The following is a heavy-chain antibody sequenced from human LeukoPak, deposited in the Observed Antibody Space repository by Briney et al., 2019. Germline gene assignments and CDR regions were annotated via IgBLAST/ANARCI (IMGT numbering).Heavy chain of an antibody. V-gene: IGHV3-21*01. J-gene: IGHJ4*02. CDR1: GFTFGSYS. D-gene: IGHD4-23*01. CDR3: ARDFYGGNPIHYFDY. Sequence: GGSLRLSCAASGFTFGSYSMNWVRQAPGKGLEWVSSISSSSSYIYYADSVKGRFTISRDNAKNSLYLQMNSLRAEDTAVYYCARDFYGGNPIHYFDYWGQGTLVTVSS. CDR2: ISSSSSYI.